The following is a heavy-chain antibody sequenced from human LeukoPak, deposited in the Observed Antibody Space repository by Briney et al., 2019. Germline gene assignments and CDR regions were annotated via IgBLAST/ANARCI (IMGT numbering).Heavy chain of an antibody. J-gene: IGHJ4*02. CDR3: AAYDYVWGSYRFDY. CDR1: GGSFSGYY. V-gene: IGHV4-34*01. D-gene: IGHD3-16*02. CDR2: INHSGST. Sequence: SETLSLTCAVYGGSFSGYYWSWIRQPPGKGLEWIGEINHSGSTNYNPSLKSRVTISVDTSKNQFSLRLTSVTVTDTAVYYCAAYDYVWGSYRFDYWGQGTLVTVSS.